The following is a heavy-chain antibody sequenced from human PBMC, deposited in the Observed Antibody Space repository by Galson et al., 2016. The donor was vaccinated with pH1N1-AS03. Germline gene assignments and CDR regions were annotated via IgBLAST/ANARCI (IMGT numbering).Heavy chain of an antibody. CDR3: VRLSPQLELRSYLDP. CDR1: GNRFSENW. V-gene: IGHV5-51*01. CDR2: INPRDSDI. D-gene: IGHD1-7*01. J-gene: IGHJ5*02. Sequence: QSGAEVKKPGESLKISCKVSGNRFSENWIAWVRQTPGKGLEWMGVINPRDSDIRYSPSFQGQVTISADQSIATAYVQWTSLRASDTAIYYCVRLSPQLELRSYLDPWGQGTPVIVSS.